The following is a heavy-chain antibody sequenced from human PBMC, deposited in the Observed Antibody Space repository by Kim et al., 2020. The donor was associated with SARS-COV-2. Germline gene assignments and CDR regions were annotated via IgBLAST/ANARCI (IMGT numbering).Heavy chain of an antibody. D-gene: IGHD3-9*01. V-gene: IGHV3-11*04. J-gene: IGHJ4*02. CDR2: ISSSGSTI. CDR1: GFTFSDYY. Sequence: GGSLRLSCAASGFTFSDYYMSWIRQAPGKGLEWVSYISSSGSTIYYADSVKGRFTISRDNAKNSLYLQMNSLRAEDTAVYYCARARTVYYDILTGYYNVLDYWGQGTLVTVSS. CDR3: ARARTVYYDILTGYYNVLDY.